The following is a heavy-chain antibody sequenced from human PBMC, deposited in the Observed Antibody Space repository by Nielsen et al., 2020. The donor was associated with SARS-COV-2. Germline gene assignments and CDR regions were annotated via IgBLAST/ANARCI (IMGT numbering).Heavy chain of an antibody. D-gene: IGHD1-20*01. CDR1: GYTFTSYD. Sequence: ASVKVSCKASGYTFTSYDINWVRQATGQGLEWMGCINPNSGNTVYAQNFQGRVTMTRKTSTSTAYMELSSLRSEDTAVYYCSTSPGITGTNVNYYYYNGMDVWGQGTTVTVSS. V-gene: IGHV1-8*01. CDR2: INPNSGNT. CDR3: STSPGITGTNVNYYYYNGMDV. J-gene: IGHJ6*02.